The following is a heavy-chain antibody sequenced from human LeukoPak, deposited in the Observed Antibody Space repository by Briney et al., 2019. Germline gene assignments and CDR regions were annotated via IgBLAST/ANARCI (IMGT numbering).Heavy chain of an antibody. CDR1: GGSISGYY. V-gene: IGHV4-34*01. Sequence: PSATLSLTCAVYGGSISGYYWSWIRQPPGKGLEWIGEINHSGGTNYNPSLKSRVTISVDTSKNQFSLKLSSVTAADTAVYYCARWMVRGVIVYFDYWGQGTLVTVSS. CDR3: ARWMVRGVIVYFDY. J-gene: IGHJ4*02. D-gene: IGHD3-10*01. CDR2: INHSGGT.